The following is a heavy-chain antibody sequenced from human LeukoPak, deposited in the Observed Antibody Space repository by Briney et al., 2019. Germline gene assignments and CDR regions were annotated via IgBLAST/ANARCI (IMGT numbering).Heavy chain of an antibody. J-gene: IGHJ4*02. V-gene: IGHV1-46*01. D-gene: IGHD3-3*01. Sequence: ASVKVSCKASGYTFTSYYMHWVRQAPGQGLEWMGIINPSGGSTSYAQKFQGRVTMTRDMSTSTVYMELSSLRSEDTAVYYCARYFWSGYYFDYWGQGTLVTVSS. CDR2: INPSGGST. CDR1: GYTFTSYY. CDR3: ARYFWSGYYFDY.